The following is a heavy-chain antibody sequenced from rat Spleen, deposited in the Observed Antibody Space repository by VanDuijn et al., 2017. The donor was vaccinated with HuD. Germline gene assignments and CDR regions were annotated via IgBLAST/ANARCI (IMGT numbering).Heavy chain of an antibody. J-gene: IGHJ2*01. D-gene: IGHD4-3*01. CDR1: GFSFSNHY. V-gene: IGHV5-25*01. CDR3: TTGVY. CDR2: INTGGGIT. Sequence: EVQLVETGGGLVQPGRSMKLSCAASGFSFSNHYMAWVRQTPTKGLEWVASINTGGGITYYRDSVKGRFTISRDNAKSTLYLQMNSLRSEDTAIYYCTTGVYWGQGVMVTVSS.